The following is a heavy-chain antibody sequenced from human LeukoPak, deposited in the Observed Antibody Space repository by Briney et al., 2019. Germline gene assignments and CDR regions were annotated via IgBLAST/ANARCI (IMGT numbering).Heavy chain of an antibody. J-gene: IGHJ3*02. Sequence: GGSLRLSCAASGFTFSSYSMNWVRQAPGKGLEWVSYISGSRSTIYYADSVKGRFTISRDNSKNTLYLQMNSLRAEDTAVYYCARAVFHFKSDAFDIWGQGTMVTVSS. CDR3: ARAVFHFKSDAFDI. V-gene: IGHV3-48*01. CDR1: GFTFSSYS. CDR2: ISGSRSTI. D-gene: IGHD3-10*01.